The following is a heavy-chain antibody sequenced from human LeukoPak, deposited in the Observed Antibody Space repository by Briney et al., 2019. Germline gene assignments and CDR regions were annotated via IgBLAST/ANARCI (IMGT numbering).Heavy chain of an antibody. CDR1: GVSFDVYY. J-gene: IGHJ4*02. V-gene: IGHV4-34*01. Sequence: SETLSLTCAVSGVSFDVYYWSWVRQTPGKGLEWIGEINHSGYTNDSPSLKRRVTLSIDTSRKQFSLNLRSVPVADAGIYYCTRMTTGHDYWGQGTLVTVSS. CDR2: INHSGYT. CDR3: TRMTTGHDY. D-gene: IGHD4-17*01.